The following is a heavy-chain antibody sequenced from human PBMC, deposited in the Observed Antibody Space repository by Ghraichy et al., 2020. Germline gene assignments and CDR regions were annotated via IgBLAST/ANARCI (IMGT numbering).Heavy chain of an antibody. CDR3: AKESLGWYCDV. D-gene: IGHD3-10*01. Sequence: GESLNISCAASGFTFSRNWMSWVRQAPGKGLEWVANIKQDGSEKYYVDSVKGRFTISRDNAKNSLYLQMNSLKAEDTAVYYCAKESLGWYCDVWGRGTLVTVSS. J-gene: IGHJ2*01. CDR1: GFTFSRNW. V-gene: IGHV3-7*03. CDR2: IKQDGSEK.